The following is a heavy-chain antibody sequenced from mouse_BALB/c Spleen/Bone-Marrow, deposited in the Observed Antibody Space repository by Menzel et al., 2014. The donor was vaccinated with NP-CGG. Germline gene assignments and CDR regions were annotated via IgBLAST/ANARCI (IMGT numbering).Heavy chain of an antibody. Sequence: EVQLQQSGPGLVKPSQTVSLTCTVTGISITTGNYRWSWIRQFPGNKLEWIGYIYYSGTITYNSSLTSRTTITRDTSKNQFFLEMNSLTAEDTATYYCARYGNYFDYWGQGTTLTVSS. J-gene: IGHJ2*01. CDR3: ARYGNYFDY. CDR1: GISITTGNYR. V-gene: IGHV3-5*02. CDR2: IYYSGTI. D-gene: IGHD2-1*01.